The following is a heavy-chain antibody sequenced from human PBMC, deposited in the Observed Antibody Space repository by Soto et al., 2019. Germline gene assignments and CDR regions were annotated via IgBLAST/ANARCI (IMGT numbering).Heavy chain of an antibody. D-gene: IGHD6-13*01. CDR1: GGSINTRSFY. J-gene: IGHJ5*02. CDR2: VYYSGST. Sequence: SETLSLTCTVSGGSINTRSFYWAWIRQPPGKGLEWIGSVYYSGSTYYNTSLESRVTISGDTSKNQFSLRLSSVTAADTATYYCARQYTSSWSRLEASFDPWGQGTLVTVSS. CDR3: ARQYTSSWSRLEASFDP. V-gene: IGHV4-39*01.